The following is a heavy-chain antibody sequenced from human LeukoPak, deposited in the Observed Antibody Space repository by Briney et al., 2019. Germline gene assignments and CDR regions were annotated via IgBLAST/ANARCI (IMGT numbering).Heavy chain of an antibody. D-gene: IGHD3-3*01. CDR3: ASRIYYDFWSGYYPRYYYYMDV. CDR1: GGTFSSYA. CDR2: IIPISGTA. Sequence: SVKVSCKASGGTFSSYAISWVRQAPGQGLEWMGRIIPISGTANYAQKFQGRVTITTDESTSTAYMELSSLRSEDTAVYYCASRIYYDFWSGYYPRYYYYMDVWGKGTTVTVSS. V-gene: IGHV1-69*05. J-gene: IGHJ6*03.